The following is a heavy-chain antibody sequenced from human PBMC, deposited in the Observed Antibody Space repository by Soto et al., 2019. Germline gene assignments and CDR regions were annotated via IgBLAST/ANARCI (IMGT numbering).Heavy chain of an antibody. CDR2: ISYDGSNK. D-gene: IGHD3-22*01. Sequence: QVQLVESGGGVVQPGRSLRLSCAASGFTFSSYAMHWVRQAPGKGLEWVAVISYDGSNKYYADSVKGRFTISRDNSKNTLYLHMNSLRAEDTAVYYCARDYDSSATAEYFQHWGQGTLVTVSS. V-gene: IGHV3-30-3*01. J-gene: IGHJ1*01. CDR1: GFTFSSYA. CDR3: ARDYDSSATAEYFQH.